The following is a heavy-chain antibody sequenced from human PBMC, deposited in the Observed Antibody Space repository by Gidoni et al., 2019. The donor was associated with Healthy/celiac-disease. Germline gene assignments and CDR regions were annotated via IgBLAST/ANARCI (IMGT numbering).Heavy chain of an antibody. D-gene: IGHD3-10*01. CDR2: IYWNDDK. J-gene: IGHJ3*02. CDR1: GFPLSPCGVG. Sequence: QITLKESGSTLVQPTQTLTLTCTFSGFPLSPCGVGVGWIRQPPGKALEWLALIYWNDDKRYSPSLKSRLTITKDTSKNQVVLTPPMTNMDPVDTATYYCAHNRPNYYGSGSYYNTPGAFDIWGQGTMVTVSS. CDR3: AHNRPNYYGSGSYYNTPGAFDI. V-gene: IGHV2-5*01.